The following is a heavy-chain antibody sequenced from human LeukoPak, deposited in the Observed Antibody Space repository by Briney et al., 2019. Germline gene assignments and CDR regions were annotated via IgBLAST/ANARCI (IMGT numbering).Heavy chain of an antibody. V-gene: IGHV4-34*01. J-gene: IGHJ3*02. CDR2: INHSGST. CDR1: GVSFSGYY. CDR3: ASGGNDAFDI. Sequence: SETLSLTCAVYGVSFSGYYWSWIRQPPGKGLEWIGEINHSGSTNYNPSLKSRVTISVDTSKNQISLKLSSVTAADTAVYYCASGGNDAFDIWGQGTMVTVSS.